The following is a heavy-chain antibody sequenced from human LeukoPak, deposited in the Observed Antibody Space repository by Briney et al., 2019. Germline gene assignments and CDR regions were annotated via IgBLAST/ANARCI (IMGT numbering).Heavy chain of an antibody. CDR3: AKDRKPYGSGSYYDY. D-gene: IGHD3-10*01. J-gene: IGHJ4*02. Sequence: GGSLRLSCAASGFTFSSYAMSWVRQAPGKGLEWASAISGSGGSTYYADSVKGRFTISRDNSKNTLYLQMNSLRAEDTAVYYCAKDRKPYGSGSYYDYWGQGTLVTVSS. CDR1: GFTFSSYA. V-gene: IGHV3-23*01. CDR2: ISGSGGST.